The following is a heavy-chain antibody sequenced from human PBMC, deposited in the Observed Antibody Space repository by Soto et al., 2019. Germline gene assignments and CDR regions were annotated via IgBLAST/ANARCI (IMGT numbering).Heavy chain of an antibody. CDR2: IYHSGST. Sequence: SETLSLTCAASGGSISSGGYSWSWIRQQPGKGLEWIGYIYHSGSTYYNPSLKSRVTISVDRSKNQFSLKLSSVTAADTAVYYCARVAVITGTRINEYYYYGMDVWGQGTTVAV. V-gene: IGHV4-30-2*01. D-gene: IGHD1-7*01. J-gene: IGHJ6*02. CDR1: GGSISSGGYS. CDR3: ARVAVITGTRINEYYYYGMDV.